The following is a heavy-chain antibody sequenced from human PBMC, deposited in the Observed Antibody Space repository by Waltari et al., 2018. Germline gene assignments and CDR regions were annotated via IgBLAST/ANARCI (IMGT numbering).Heavy chain of an antibody. V-gene: IGHV5-51*01. D-gene: IGHD3-10*01. J-gene: IGHJ6*02. CDR1: GYSFTNYW. CDR3: ARLLGVRGVRSYGMGV. Sequence: EVQLVQSGAEVKKPGESLKISCKGSGYSFTNYWIGWVRQMPGKGLEWMGIIFPGDSDTRYSPSFQGQVTISADKSISTAYLQWSSLKASDTAMYYCARLLGVRGVRSYGMGVWGQGTTVTVSS. CDR2: IFPGDSDT.